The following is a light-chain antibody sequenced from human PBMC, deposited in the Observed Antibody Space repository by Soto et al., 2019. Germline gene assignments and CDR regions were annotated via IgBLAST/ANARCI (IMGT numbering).Light chain of an antibody. Sequence: EIVMTQSPATLSLSPGERVTLSCRASQSVSSHLAWYQQKPGQAPRLLMYGASTRATGIPARFSGSGSGTEFTLTISGLQSGDFAVYYWPQYNKWPPWTFGQGTRVEVK. CDR3: PQYNKWPPWT. J-gene: IGKJ1*01. V-gene: IGKV3-15*01. CDR2: GAS. CDR1: QSVSSH.